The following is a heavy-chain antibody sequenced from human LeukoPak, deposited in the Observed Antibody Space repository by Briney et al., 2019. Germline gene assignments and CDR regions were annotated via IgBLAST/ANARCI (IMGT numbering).Heavy chain of an antibody. CDR1: GYTFTVYY. CDR3: AREGGYSYESPHLTY. Sequence: ASVKVSCKASGYTFTVYYMHWVRQAPGQGLEWMGWINPNSGGTNYAQKFQGRVTMTRDTSISTAYMELSRLRSDDTAVYYRAREGGYSYESPHLTYWGQGTLVTVSS. CDR2: INPNSGGT. D-gene: IGHD5-18*01. J-gene: IGHJ4*02. V-gene: IGHV1-2*02.